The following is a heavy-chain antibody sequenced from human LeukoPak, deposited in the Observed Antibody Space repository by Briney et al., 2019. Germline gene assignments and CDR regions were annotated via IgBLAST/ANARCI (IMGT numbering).Heavy chain of an antibody. D-gene: IGHD2-21*02. CDR1: GFTFSFYA. CDR2: ISGSGDST. CDR3: ARDCGGDCYWSPTNYYYYYMDV. J-gene: IGHJ6*03. V-gene: IGHV3-23*01. Sequence: PGGSLRLSCAASGFTFSFYAMTWVRQAPGKGLEWVSTISGSGDSTYYADSVKGRFTISRDNSKNTLYLQMGSLRAEDMAVYYCARDCGGDCYWSPTNYYYYYMDVWGKGTTVTISS.